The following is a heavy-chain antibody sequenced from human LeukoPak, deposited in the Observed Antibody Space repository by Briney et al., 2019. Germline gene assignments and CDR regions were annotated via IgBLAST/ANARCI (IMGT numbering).Heavy chain of an antibody. D-gene: IGHD2-2*01. V-gene: IGHV3-13*01. CDR2: FGTAGDT. CDR3: ARGRAGHQFAY. CDR1: GFTFSSYD. J-gene: IGHJ4*02. Sequence: PGGSLRLSCAASGFTFSSYDMHWVRQATGKGLEWVSAFGTAGDTYYPGSVKGRFTISRENAKNSLYLQMNSLRAGDTAVYYCARGRAGHQFAYWAQGSLVTASS.